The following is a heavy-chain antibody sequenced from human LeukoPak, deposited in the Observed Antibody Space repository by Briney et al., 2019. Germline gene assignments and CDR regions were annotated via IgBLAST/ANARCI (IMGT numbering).Heavy chain of an antibody. CDR1: GGSIRSYY. CDR3: AILVSVYIDY. Sequence: SETLSLTCTVSGGSIRSYYWSWIRQPPGKGLEWIGYIYYSGSTNYNPSLKGRVTISVDTSKNQFSLKLSSVTAADTAVYYCAILVSVYIDYWGQGTLVTVSS. CDR2: IYYSGST. J-gene: IGHJ4*02. V-gene: IGHV4-59*01. D-gene: IGHD5/OR15-5a*01.